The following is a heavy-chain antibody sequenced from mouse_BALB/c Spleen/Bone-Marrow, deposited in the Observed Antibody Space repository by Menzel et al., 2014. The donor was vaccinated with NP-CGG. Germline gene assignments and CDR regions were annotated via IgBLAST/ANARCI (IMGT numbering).Heavy chain of an antibody. CDR3: ARLNYYGNLFV. J-gene: IGHJ1*01. D-gene: IGHD1-1*01. CDR1: GFDFSRYW. Sequence: EVQGVESGGGLVQPGGSLKLSCAVSGFDFSRYWMSWVRQAPGKGLEWIGEINPDSSTINYKPSLKDKFIISRDNAKNTLYLQMSKVRSEDTALYYCARLNYYGNLFVWGAGTTVTVSS. CDR2: INPDSSTI. V-gene: IGHV4-1*02.